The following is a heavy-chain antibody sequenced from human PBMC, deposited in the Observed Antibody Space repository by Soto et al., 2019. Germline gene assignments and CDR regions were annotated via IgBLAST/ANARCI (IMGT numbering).Heavy chain of an antibody. V-gene: IGHV1-69*13. Sequence: SVKVSCKASGGTFSSYAISWLRQAPGQGLEWMGGIIPIFGTANYAQKFQGRVTITADESTSTAYMELSSLRSEDTAVYYCARLGVVITSYYYGMDVWGQGTTVTVSS. CDR3: ARLGVVITSYYYGMDV. CDR1: GGTFSSYA. D-gene: IGHD3-22*01. CDR2: IIPIFGTA. J-gene: IGHJ6*02.